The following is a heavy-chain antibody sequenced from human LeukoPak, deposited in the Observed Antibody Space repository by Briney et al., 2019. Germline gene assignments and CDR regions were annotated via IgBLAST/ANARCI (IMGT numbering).Heavy chain of an antibody. CDR1: GYSISSGYY. Sequence: SETLSLTCTVSGYSISSGYYWGWIRQPPGKGLEWIGSIYHSGSTYYSPSLKSRVTISADTSKNQFSLKLSSVTAADTAVYYCASYCSSTSCYHYYYYMDVWGKGTTVTVSS. J-gene: IGHJ6*03. CDR3: ASYCSSTSCYHYYYYMDV. D-gene: IGHD2-2*01. CDR2: IYHSGST. V-gene: IGHV4-38-2*02.